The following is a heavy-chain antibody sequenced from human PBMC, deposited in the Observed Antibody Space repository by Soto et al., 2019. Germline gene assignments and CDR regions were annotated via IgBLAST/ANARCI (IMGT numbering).Heavy chain of an antibody. Sequence: QVQLVESGGGVVQPGGSLRLSCAASGFPFSNYGMHWVRQAPGKGLEWVAVIWYHGSNKYYADSVKGRFTISRDNSKNTLYLQMNSLRAEDTAVYYCARDRDPGQWLTTNYFDYWGQGNLVTVSS. J-gene: IGHJ4*02. V-gene: IGHV3-33*01. CDR1: GFPFSNYG. CDR3: ARDRDPGQWLTTNYFDY. D-gene: IGHD6-19*01. CDR2: IWYHGSNK.